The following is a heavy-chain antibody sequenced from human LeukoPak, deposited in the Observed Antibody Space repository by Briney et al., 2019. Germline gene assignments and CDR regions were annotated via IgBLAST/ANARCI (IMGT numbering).Heavy chain of an antibody. V-gene: IGHV1-18*01. Sequence: ASVKVSCKASGYDFNRFAINWVRRAPGQGPEWMGWISGFNDNTAYAQKLQDRVTMTTDKSTSTAYMELRNLRSDDTAMYYCARCSAATCFPLDFDFWGQGTLVTVSS. CDR1: GYDFNRFA. J-gene: IGHJ4*02. CDR2: ISGFNDNT. CDR3: ARCSAATCFPLDFDF. D-gene: IGHD2-15*01.